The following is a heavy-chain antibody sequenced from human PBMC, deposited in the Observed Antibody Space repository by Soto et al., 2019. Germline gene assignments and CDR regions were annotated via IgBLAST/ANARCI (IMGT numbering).Heavy chain of an antibody. CDR3: ARDASHYYDTSGSQGDWLHX. D-gene: IGHD3-22*01. CDR1: GGSISSDY. CDR2: IYYSGST. J-gene: IGHJ5*02. V-gene: IGHV4-59*01. Sequence: SETLSLICTVSGGSISSDYWSWIRQPPGKGLEWILYIYYSGSTNYNPSLKSLVTISVDTSKNQFSLKLSSVTAADTAVYYCARDASHYYDTSGSQGDWLHXWGQGTLVTVSX.